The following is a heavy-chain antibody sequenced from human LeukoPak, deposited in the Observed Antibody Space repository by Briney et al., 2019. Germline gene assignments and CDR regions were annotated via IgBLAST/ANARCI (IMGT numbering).Heavy chain of an antibody. Sequence: ASVKVSCKASGYTCTSYGISWVRQAPGQGLEWMGWISAYNGNTNYAQKLQGRVTMTTDTSTSTAYMELRSLRSDDTAVYYCARSGVCYFCYSGMDVWGQGTTVTVSS. J-gene: IGHJ6*02. CDR1: GYTCTSYG. D-gene: IGHD2-8*01. V-gene: IGHV1-18*01. CDR2: ISAYNGNT. CDR3: ARSGVCYFCYSGMDV.